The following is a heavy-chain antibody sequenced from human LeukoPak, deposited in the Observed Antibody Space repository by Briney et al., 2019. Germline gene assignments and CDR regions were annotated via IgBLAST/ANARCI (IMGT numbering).Heavy chain of an antibody. J-gene: IGHJ4*02. CDR3: ARHPGPVDFFDS. CDR2: ISSSGTS. D-gene: IGHD2-8*02. Sequence: SETLSLTCTVAGDSMTSYYWSWIRQPAGKGLEWMGRISSSGTSNYNPSLKSRLTMSVDTSKNQFSMKLSSVTAADTAIYYCARHPGPVDFFDSWGQGTLVTVSS. CDR1: GDSMTSYY. V-gene: IGHV4-4*07.